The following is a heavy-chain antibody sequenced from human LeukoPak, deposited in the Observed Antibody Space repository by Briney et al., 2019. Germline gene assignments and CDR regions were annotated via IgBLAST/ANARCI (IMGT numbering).Heavy chain of an antibody. CDR1: GGTFSSYA. CDR3: AGSLGGYYFDAFDI. D-gene: IGHD3-22*01. V-gene: IGHV1-69*13. J-gene: IGHJ3*02. Sequence: SVKVSCKASGGTFSSYAISWVRQAPGQGLEWTGGIIPIFGTANYAQKFQGRVTITADESTSTAYMELSSLRSEDTAVYYCAGSLGGYYFDAFDIWGQGTMVTVSS. CDR2: IIPIFGTA.